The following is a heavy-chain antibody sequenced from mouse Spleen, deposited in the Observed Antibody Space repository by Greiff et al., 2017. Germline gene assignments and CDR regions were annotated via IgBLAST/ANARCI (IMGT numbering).Heavy chain of an antibody. CDR2: IHPNSGST. CDR1: GYTFTEYT. CDR3: ARWRDYDDWFAY. Sequence: QVQLQQSGAELVKPGASVKLSCKASGYTFTEYTIHWVKQRSGQGLEWIGMIHPNSGSTNYNEKFKSKATLTVDKSSSTAYMQLSSLTSEDSAVYYCARWRDYDDWFAYWGQGTLVTVSA. J-gene: IGHJ3*01. V-gene: IGHV1-64*01. D-gene: IGHD2-4*01.